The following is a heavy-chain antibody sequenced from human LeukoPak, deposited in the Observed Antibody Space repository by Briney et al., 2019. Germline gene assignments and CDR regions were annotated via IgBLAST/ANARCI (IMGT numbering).Heavy chain of an antibody. V-gene: IGHV3-23*01. CDR2: ITTGDNT. CDR1: GFIFTNYG. CDR3: ARASNGFGELFAFDY. D-gene: IGHD3-10*01. Sequence: GGSLRLSCAASGFIFTNYGMSWVRQAPGQGLEWVSSITTGDNTYYADSVKGRFTISRDNSKNTLYLQMNSLRAEDTAVYYCARASNGFGELFAFDYWGQGTLVTVSS. J-gene: IGHJ4*02.